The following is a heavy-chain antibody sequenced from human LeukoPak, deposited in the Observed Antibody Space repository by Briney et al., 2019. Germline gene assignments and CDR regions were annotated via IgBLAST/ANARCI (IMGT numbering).Heavy chain of an antibody. CDR1: GFTFSSYD. V-gene: IGHV3-30*18. J-gene: IGHJ6*02. CDR3: AKDSSSSNKYYGMDV. CDR2: ISYDGGNK. D-gene: IGHD1/OR15-1a*01. Sequence: GGSMRLSCAVSGFTFSSYDMHWDRQAPGKGLEWVAVISYDGGNKYYADSGKGRFTTSRDNSKNTLYLQMNSLRADDTAVYYCAKDSSSSNKYYGMDVWGQGTTVTVSS.